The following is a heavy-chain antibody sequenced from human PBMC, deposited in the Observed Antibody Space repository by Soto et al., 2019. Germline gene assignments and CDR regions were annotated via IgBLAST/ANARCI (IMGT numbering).Heavy chain of an antibody. CDR3: ASWHEREHAYDV. CDR1: GLTVSGKKY. D-gene: IGHD1-1*01. CDR2: LYDVDGS. V-gene: IGHV3-53*01. J-gene: IGHJ3*01. Sequence: GSLRLSCAAFGLTVSGKKYVAWVRQAPGKGLEWVSALYDVDGSFYADSVKGRFTTSSDSSKTTVYLQMNGLRPDDTAVYYCASWHEREHAYDVWGQGTTVTVSS.